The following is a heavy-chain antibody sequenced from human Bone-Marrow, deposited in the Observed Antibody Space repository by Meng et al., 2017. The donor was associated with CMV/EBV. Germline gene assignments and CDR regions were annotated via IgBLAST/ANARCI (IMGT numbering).Heavy chain of an antibody. D-gene: IGHD2-2*02. CDR2: INHSGST. J-gene: IGHJ4*02. CDR3: ARGGGYCSGTSCYNDY. CDR1: GGSFSGYY. Sequence: SETLSLTCAVYGGSFSGYYWSWIRQPPGKGLEWIGEINHSGSTNYNPSLKSRVTISVDTSKNQFSLKLSSVTAADTAIYYCARGGGYCSGTSCYNDYWGQGMLVTGSS. V-gene: IGHV4-34*01.